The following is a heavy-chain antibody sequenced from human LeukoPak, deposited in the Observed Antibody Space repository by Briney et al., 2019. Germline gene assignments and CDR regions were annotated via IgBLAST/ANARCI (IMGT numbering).Heavy chain of an antibody. V-gene: IGHV4-39*01. CDR1: GASISSNNYY. CDR3: ARGLDYGGNFGY. CDR2: IYSSGNT. J-gene: IGHJ4*02. Sequence: SETLSLTCTVSGASISSNNYYWGWVRQPPGKGLEWIGNIYSSGNTYYNASLKSRVTIYIDTSKNQFSLNLSSVTAADTAVYYCARGLDYGGNFGYWGQGTLVTVSS. D-gene: IGHD4-23*01.